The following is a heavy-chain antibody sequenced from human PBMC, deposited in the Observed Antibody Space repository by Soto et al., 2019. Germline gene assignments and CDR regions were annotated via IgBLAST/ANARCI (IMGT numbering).Heavy chain of an antibody. CDR2: IYYSGST. CDR3: ARVANGDYGDAFDI. D-gene: IGHD4-17*01. V-gene: IGHV4-31*03. CDR1: GGSISSGGYY. Sequence: SETLSLTCTVSGGSISSGGYYWSWIRQHPGKGLEWIGYIYYSGSTYYNPSLKSRVTISVDTSKNQFSLKLSSVTAADTAVYYCARVANGDYGDAFDIWGQGTMVTVSS. J-gene: IGHJ3*02.